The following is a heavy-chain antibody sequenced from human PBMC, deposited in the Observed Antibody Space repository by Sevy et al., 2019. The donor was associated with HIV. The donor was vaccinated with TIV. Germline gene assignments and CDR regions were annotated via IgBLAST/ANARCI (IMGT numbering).Heavy chain of an antibody. Sequence: QLGGSLRLSCAASGFTFSSYSMNWVRQAPGKGLEWVSYISSSSSTIYYADSVKGRFTISRDNAKNSLYLQMNSLRDEDTAVYYCAGRNYGSGIFAFDIWGQGTMVTVSS. V-gene: IGHV3-48*02. D-gene: IGHD3-10*01. J-gene: IGHJ3*02. CDR2: ISSSSSTI. CDR3: AGRNYGSGIFAFDI. CDR1: GFTFSSYS.